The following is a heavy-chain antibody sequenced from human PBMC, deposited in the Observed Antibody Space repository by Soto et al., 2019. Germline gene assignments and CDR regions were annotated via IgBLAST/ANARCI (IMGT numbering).Heavy chain of an antibody. V-gene: IGHV1-3*01. CDR3: ATPIVAFY. Sequence: ASVKVSCKASGYTFTSHAIHWVRQAPGQRLEWMGWINAGNGNTKYSQKFQGRVIITRDTSAGTAYMELRSLRSEDTAVYYCATPIVAFYWGQGTLVTVYS. CDR2: INAGNGNT. D-gene: IGHD5-12*01. CDR1: GYTFTSHA. J-gene: IGHJ4*02.